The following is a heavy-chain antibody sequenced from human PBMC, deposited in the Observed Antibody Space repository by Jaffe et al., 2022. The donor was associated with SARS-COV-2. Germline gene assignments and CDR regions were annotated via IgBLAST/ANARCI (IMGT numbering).Heavy chain of an antibody. J-gene: IGHJ4*02. CDR1: GFTFSSYG. V-gene: IGHV3-23*01. Sequence: EVQLLESGGGLVQPGGSLRLSCAASGFTFSSYGMNWVRQAPGKGLEWVSVISGSGDSTYYADAVKGRFTISRDNSKNTVYLQMNSLRVEDTAVYYCAKGRGAERGAFDYWGQGTLVTVSS. CDR3: AKGRGAERGAFDY. D-gene: IGHD1-1*01. CDR2: ISGSGDST.